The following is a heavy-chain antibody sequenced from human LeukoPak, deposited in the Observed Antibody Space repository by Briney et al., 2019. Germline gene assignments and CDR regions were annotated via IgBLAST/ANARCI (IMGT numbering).Heavy chain of an antibody. CDR2: IVVGSGNT. Sequence: SVTVSCKASGFTFTSSAVQWVRQARGQRLGWIGWIVVGSGNTNYAQKFQERVTITRDMSTSTAYMELSSLRSEDTAVYYCAADRLERDAFDIWGQGTMVTVSS. CDR3: AADRLERDAFDI. D-gene: IGHD1-1*01. CDR1: GFTFTSSA. J-gene: IGHJ3*02. V-gene: IGHV1-58*01.